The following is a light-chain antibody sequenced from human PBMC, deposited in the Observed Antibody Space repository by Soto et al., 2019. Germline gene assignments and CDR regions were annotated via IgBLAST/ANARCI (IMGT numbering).Light chain of an antibody. CDR3: CSYAGNYTYV. J-gene: IGLJ1*01. CDR2: DVT. CDR1: SSDVGGYNY. Sequence: QSVLTQPRSVSVSPGQSVTISCTGTSSDVGGYNYVSWYQQNPGKAPKLMIHDVTKRPSGVPDRFSGSKSGNTASLTISGLQAEDEADYYCCSYAGNYTYVFGTGTKLTVL. V-gene: IGLV2-11*01.